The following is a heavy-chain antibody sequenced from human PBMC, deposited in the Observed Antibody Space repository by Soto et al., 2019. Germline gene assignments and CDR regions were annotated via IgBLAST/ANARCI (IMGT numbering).Heavy chain of an antibody. Sequence: PGGSLRLSCAASGFTFSSYGMHWVRQAPGKGLEWVAVISYDGSNKYYADSVKGRFTISRDNSKNTLYLQMNSLRAEDTAVYYCAKESGYSYGYELDYWGQGXLVTVYS. V-gene: IGHV3-30*18. CDR2: ISYDGSNK. J-gene: IGHJ4*02. CDR1: GFTFSSYG. D-gene: IGHD5-18*01. CDR3: AKESGYSYGYELDY.